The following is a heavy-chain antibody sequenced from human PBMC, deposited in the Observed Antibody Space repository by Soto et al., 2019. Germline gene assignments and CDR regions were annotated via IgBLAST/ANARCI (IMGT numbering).Heavy chain of an antibody. Sequence: ASVKVSCKASGYTFTGYYMHWVRQAPGQGLEWMGWINPNSGGTNYAQKFQGRVTMTRDTSISTAYMELSRLRSDDTAVYYCATHYYDSSGYHYFYYFDYWGQGTLVTVSS. D-gene: IGHD3-22*01. CDR1: GYTFTGYY. V-gene: IGHV1-2*02. J-gene: IGHJ4*02. CDR2: INPNSGGT. CDR3: ATHYYDSSGYHYFYYFDY.